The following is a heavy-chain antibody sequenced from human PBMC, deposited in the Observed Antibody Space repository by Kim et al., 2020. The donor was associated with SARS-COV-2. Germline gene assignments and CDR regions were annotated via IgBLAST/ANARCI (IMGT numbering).Heavy chain of an antibody. V-gene: IGHV3-49*03. Sequence: GGSLRLSCTASGFTLGDYAMSWFRQAPGKGLEWVGFIRSKAYGGTTEYAASVKGRFTISRDDSKSIAYLQMNSLKTEDTAVYYCTRAYGSGIRSHYYYGMDVWGQGTTVTVSS. D-gene: IGHD3-10*01. J-gene: IGHJ6*02. CDR2: IRSKAYGGTT. CDR1: GFTLGDYA. CDR3: TRAYGSGIRSHYYYGMDV.